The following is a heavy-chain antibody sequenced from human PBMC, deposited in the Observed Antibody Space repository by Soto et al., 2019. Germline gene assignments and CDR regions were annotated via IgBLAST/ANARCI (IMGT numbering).Heavy chain of an antibody. CDR2: TYYRSKWYN. Sequence: SQTLSLTCAISGDSVSSNSAAWNWIRQSPSRGLEWLGRTYYRSKWYNDYAVSVKGRITINPDTSKNQFSLQLNSVTPEDTAVYYCARENIVVVVAATSPYYYYYGMDVWAQGTTVNVSS. J-gene: IGHJ6*02. V-gene: IGHV6-1*01. CDR3: ARENIVVVVAATSPYYYYYGMDV. CDR1: GDSVSSNSAA. D-gene: IGHD2-15*01.